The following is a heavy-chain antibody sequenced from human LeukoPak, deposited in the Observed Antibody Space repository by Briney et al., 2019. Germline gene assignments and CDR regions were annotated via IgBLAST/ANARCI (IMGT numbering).Heavy chain of an antibody. CDR1: GGSFSGYY. CDR2: INHSGST. CDR3: AREEGDAFDI. V-gene: IGHV4-34*01. J-gene: IGHJ3*02. Sequence: SETLSLTCAVYGGSFSGYYWSWIRQPPGKGLEWIGEINHSGSTNYNPSLKSRVTISVDTSKNQFSLKLSSVTAADTAVYYCAREEGDAFDIWGQGTMVTVSS.